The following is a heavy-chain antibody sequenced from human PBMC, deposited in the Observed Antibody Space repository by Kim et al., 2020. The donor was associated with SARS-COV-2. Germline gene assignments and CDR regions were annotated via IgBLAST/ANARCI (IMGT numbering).Heavy chain of an antibody. D-gene: IGHD6-6*01. J-gene: IGHJ4*02. CDR3: ARDAPVQPYSSSSPVDY. V-gene: IGHV3-21*01. CDR2: ISSSSSYI. Sequence: GGSLRLSCAASGFTFSSYSMNWVRQAPGKGLEWVSSISSSSSYIYYADSVKGRFTISRDNAKNSLYLQMNSLRAEDTAVYYCARDAPVQPYSSSSPVDYWGQGTLVTVSS. CDR1: GFTFSSYS.